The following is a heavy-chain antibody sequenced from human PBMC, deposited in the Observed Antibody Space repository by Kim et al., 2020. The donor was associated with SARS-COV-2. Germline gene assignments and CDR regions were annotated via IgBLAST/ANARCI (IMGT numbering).Heavy chain of an antibody. CDR1: GFTFGDYA. CDR3: TRDDHTPEMDDAFDI. J-gene: IGHJ3*02. D-gene: IGHD5-18*01. CDR2: IRSKAYGGTT. Sequence: GGSLRLSCTASGFTFGDYAMSWFRQAPGKGLEWVGFIRSKAYGGTTEYAASVKGRFTISRDDSKSIAYLQMNSLKTEDTAVYYCTRDDHTPEMDDAFDIWGQGTMVTVSS. V-gene: IGHV3-49*03.